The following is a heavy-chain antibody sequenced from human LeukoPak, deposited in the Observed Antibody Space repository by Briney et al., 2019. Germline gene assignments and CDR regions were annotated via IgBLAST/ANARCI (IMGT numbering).Heavy chain of an antibody. Sequence: GGSQILSCAASGFTFSSYAMSWVRQAPGKGLEWVSCISSGGGTFYADSVKGRFTISRDNSKNTVSLQMTNLRAEDTALYYCANADDFWSAYVAWGHGTMVTVSS. V-gene: IGHV3-23*01. CDR1: GFTFSSYA. CDR3: ANADDFWSAYVA. D-gene: IGHD3-3*01. J-gene: IGHJ3*01. CDR2: ISSGGGT.